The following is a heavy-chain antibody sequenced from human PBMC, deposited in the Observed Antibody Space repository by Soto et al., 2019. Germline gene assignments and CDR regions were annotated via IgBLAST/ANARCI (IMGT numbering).Heavy chain of an antibody. Sequence: QVQLVESGGGVVQPGRSLRLSCAASGFTFSSYAMHWVRQAPGKGLEWVAVISYDGSNKYYADSVKGRFTISRDNSKNTLYLQMNSLRAEDTAVYYCARGGGYYDSSGYSNYFDYWGQGTLVTVSS. D-gene: IGHD3-22*01. CDR3: ARGGGYYDSSGYSNYFDY. J-gene: IGHJ4*02. CDR1: GFTFSSYA. CDR2: ISYDGSNK. V-gene: IGHV3-30-3*01.